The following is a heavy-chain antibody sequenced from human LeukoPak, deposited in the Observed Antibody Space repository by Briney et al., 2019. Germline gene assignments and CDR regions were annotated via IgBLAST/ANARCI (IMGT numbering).Heavy chain of an antibody. CDR3: ARDTPGYGGDDFDY. Sequence: GGSLRLSCAASGFTFDDYAMHWVRQAPGKGLEWMTFIQAGGDEKYYAESVKGRFTVSSDNSKNTLYLQMNSLRAEDTAVYYCARDTPGYGGDDFDYWGQGALATVSS. V-gene: IGHV3-30*02. D-gene: IGHD4-23*01. CDR1: GFTFDDYA. J-gene: IGHJ4*02. CDR2: IQAGGDEK.